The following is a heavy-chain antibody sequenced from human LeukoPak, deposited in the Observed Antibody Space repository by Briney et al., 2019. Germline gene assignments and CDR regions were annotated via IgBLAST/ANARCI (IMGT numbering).Heavy chain of an antibody. CDR3: ARVAYYMDV. V-gene: IGHV4-34*01. CDR1: GESFSAYY. Sequence: PSETLSLTCAVYGESFSAYYWSWIRQPPGKGLEWIGEINHSGRTIYNPSLTSRVTISVDTSKNQFSLKLNSVTPEDTAVYYCARVAYYMDVWGKGTTVTVSS. CDR2: INHSGRT. J-gene: IGHJ6*03. D-gene: IGHD2-21*01.